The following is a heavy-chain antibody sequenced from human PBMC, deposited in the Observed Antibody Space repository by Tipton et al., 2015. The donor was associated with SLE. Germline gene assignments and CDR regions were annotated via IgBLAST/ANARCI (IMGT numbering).Heavy chain of an antibody. CDR2: IYHSGST. CDR1: GGSITSTTDY. J-gene: IGHJ4*02. V-gene: IGHV4-39*07. CDR3: ARGILEWSDY. Sequence: TLSLTCTVSGGSITSTTDYWDWIRQPPGQGLEWIGGIYHSGSTNYNPSLKSRVTISVDTSKNQFSLKLSSVTAADTAVYYCARGILEWSDYWGQGTLVTVSS. D-gene: IGHD3-3*01.